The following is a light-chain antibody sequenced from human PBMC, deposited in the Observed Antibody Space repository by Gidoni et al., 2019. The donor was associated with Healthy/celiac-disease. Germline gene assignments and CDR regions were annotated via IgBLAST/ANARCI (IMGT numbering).Light chain of an antibody. CDR1: QSVSSSY. J-gene: IGKJ2*01. V-gene: IGKV3-20*01. CDR3: QQYGSSPLYT. CDR2: GAS. Sequence: EIVLTQSPGTLSLSPGERATLTCRASQSVSSSYLAWYQQKPGQAPTLLIYGASSRATCIPDRFSGSGSGTDFTLTISRLEPEDFAVYYCQQYGSSPLYTFGQGTKLEIK.